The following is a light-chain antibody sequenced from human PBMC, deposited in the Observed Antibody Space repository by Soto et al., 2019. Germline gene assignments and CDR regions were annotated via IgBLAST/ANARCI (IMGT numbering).Light chain of an antibody. Sequence: QSVLTQPRSVSGSPGQSVTISCTGTSSDVGGYNYVSWYQQHPGKAPKLMIYAVSKRPAGVHDRFSGSKSGNTASLTSSGLQAEDEADYYCCSYAGSYTYVFGTGTKLTVL. J-gene: IGLJ1*01. CDR2: AVS. V-gene: IGLV2-11*01. CDR1: SSDVGGYNY. CDR3: CSYAGSYTYV.